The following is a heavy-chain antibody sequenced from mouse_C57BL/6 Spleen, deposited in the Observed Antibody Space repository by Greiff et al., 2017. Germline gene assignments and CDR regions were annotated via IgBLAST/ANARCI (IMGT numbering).Heavy chain of an antibody. CDR2: IDPSDSYT. CDR3: ARALDSSGPYYAMDY. CDR1: GYTFTSYW. Sequence: QVELQQPGAELVMPGASVKLSCKASGYTFTSYWMHWVKQRPGQGLEWIGEIDPSDSYTNYNQKFKGKSTLTVDKSSSTAYMQLSSLTSEDSAVYYCARALDSSGPYYAMDYWGQGTSVTVSS. V-gene: IGHV1-69*01. J-gene: IGHJ4*01. D-gene: IGHD3-2*02.